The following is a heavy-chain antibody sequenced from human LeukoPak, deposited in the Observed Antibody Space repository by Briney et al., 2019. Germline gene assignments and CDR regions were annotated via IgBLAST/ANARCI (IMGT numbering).Heavy chain of an antibody. CDR3: ARDPGVVAFHYFDY. CDR1: GFTFSSHA. D-gene: IGHD3-3*01. J-gene: IGHJ4*02. Sequence: PGGSLRLSCAAPGFTFSSHAMGGVRQAPGKGRGWVPAIGGSGGSTYYADSVKGRFTISRDNSKNTLYLQMNSLRAEDTALYYCARDPGVVAFHYFDYWGQGTLVTVSS. V-gene: IGHV3-23*01. CDR2: IGGSGGST.